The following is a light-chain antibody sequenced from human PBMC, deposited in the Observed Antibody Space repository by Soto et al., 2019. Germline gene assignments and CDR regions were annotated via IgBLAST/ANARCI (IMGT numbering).Light chain of an antibody. CDR1: QSVSSY. Sequence: IVVTQAPATLPLSPGERATLPCRASQSVSSYLAWYQQKPGQAPSLLIYDASSRATGIPARFSGSGSGTDFTLTISSLEPEDFAVYHCQQRFNWPSITFGQGTRLEIK. CDR3: QQRFNWPSIT. CDR2: DAS. V-gene: IGKV3-11*01. J-gene: IGKJ5*01.